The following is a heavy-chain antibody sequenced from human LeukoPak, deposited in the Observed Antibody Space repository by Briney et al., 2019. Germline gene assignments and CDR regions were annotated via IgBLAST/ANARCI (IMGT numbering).Heavy chain of an antibody. Sequence: PGGSLRLSCAASGFTFTSYAMSWVRQAPGKGLEWVAAISVRGDGTYYADSVKGRFTISRDNYKNTVYLQMNSLRVEDTALYCCPKARRGTGLAVAGTIFDYWGRGTLVTVSS. D-gene: IGHD6-19*01. CDR3: PKARRGTGLAVAGTIFDY. V-gene: IGHV3-23*01. CDR2: ISVRGDGT. CDR1: GFTFTSYA. J-gene: IGHJ4*02.